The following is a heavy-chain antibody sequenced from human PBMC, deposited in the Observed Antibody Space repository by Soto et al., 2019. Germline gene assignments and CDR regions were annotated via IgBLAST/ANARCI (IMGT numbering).Heavy chain of an antibody. V-gene: IGHV1-69*06. D-gene: IGHD4-17*01. CDR2: IIPIFGTA. CDR3: ARGRGLTTVIHFDY. J-gene: IGHJ4*02. Sequence: GASVKGSCKAFGGTFSSYAISWVRQAPGQGLEWMGGIIPIFGTANYAQKFQGRVTITADKSTSTAYMELSSLRSEDTAVYYCARGRGLTTVIHFDYWGQGTLVTVSS. CDR1: GGTFSSYA.